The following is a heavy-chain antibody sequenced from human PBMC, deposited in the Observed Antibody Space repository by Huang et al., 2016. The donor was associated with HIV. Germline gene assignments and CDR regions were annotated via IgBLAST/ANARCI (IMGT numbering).Heavy chain of an antibody. Sequence: QVQLYQWGAGPLRPSETLSLTCGVSGGSFHGYYWNGRRQSPGRGLEWIGEVNHGGRTKYNPSIKSRVTISVDTAKIQFSLNLTSVTATDTADYYCATSRSGSGWFLDIWGRGTLVSVS. D-gene: IGHD6-19*01. CDR3: ATSRSGSGWFLDI. CDR1: GGSFHGYY. CDR2: VNHGGRT. V-gene: IGHV4-34*01. J-gene: IGHJ2*01.